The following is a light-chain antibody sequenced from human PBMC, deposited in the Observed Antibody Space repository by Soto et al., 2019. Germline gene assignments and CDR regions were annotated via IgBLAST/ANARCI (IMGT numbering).Light chain of an antibody. Sequence: EIVLTQSPGTLSLSPVERATLSCRASQSVSSNLAWYQQKPGQAPRLLIYGASTRATGIPARFSGSGSGTEFTLTISSLQPDDFATYYCQHYNSYSEAFGQGTKVDIK. CDR1: QSVSSN. CDR2: GAS. J-gene: IGKJ1*01. V-gene: IGKV3-15*01. CDR3: QHYNSYSEA.